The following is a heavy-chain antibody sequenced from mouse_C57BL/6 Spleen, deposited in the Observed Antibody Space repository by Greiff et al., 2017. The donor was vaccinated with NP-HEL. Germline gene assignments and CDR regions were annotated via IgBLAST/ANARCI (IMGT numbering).Heavy chain of an antibody. CDR2: IHPNSGST. D-gene: IGHD2-4*01. CDR3: ARGYYDYDGFAY. J-gene: IGHJ3*01. V-gene: IGHV1-64*01. Sequence: QVQLQQPGAELVKPGASVKLSCKASGYTFTSYCMHWVKQRPGQGLEWIGMIHPNSGSTNYNEKFKSKATLTVDKSSSTAYMQLSSLTSEDSAVYYCARGYYDYDGFAYWGQGTLVTVSA. CDR1: GYTFTSYC.